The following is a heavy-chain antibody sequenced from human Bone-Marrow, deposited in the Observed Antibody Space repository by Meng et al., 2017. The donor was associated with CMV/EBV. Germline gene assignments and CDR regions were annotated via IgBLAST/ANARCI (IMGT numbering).Heavy chain of an antibody. D-gene: IGHD4-17*01. CDR2: ISSSSSYI. V-gene: IGHV3-21*01. J-gene: IGHJ4*02. CDR1: GFTFSSYS. CDR3: ARTYGDYYFDY. Sequence: EPLFLTCAASGFTFSSYSMNWVRQAPGKGLEWVSSISSSSSYIYYADSVKGRFTISRDNAKNSLYLQMNSLRAEDTAVYYCARTYGDYYFDYWGQGTLVTVSS.